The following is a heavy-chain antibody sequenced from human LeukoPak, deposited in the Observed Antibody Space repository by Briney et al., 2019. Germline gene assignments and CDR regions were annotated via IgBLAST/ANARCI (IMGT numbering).Heavy chain of an antibody. Sequence: PGGSLRLSCVASGFIVSSNYMSWVRQAPGKGLEWVSVIYSGGSTYYADSVKGRFTIFRDNSKNTLYLQMNSLRAEDTAVYYCARGITAAGSYYFDYWGQGTRVTVSS. CDR2: IYSGGST. D-gene: IGHD6-13*01. J-gene: IGHJ4*02. CDR3: ARGITAAGSYYFDY. V-gene: IGHV3-53*01. CDR1: GFIVSSNY.